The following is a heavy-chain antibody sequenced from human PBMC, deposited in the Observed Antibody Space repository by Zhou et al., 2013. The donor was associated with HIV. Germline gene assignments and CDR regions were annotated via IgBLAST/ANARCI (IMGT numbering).Heavy chain of an antibody. CDR1: GYTLTGYY. CDR3: ARDFHDYGGNSFDI. CDR2: MAPNSDVT. V-gene: IGHV1-2*02. Sequence: QVQLVQSGAEVKKPGASVKVSCKASGYTLTGYYMHWVRQAPGQGLEWMGWMAPNSDVTKYAPKLQGRVTMTRDTSINTAYMELSRLRSGETAVFYCARDFHDYGGNSFDIWGQGTLVTVSS. D-gene: IGHD4-17*01. J-gene: IGHJ4*02.